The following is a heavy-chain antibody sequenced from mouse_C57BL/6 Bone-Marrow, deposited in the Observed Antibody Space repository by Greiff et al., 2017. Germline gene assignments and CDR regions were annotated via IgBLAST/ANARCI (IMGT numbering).Heavy chain of an antibody. V-gene: IGHV1-55*01. D-gene: IGHD2-5*01. CDR3: ARGEYDSNLFDY. Sequence: VQLQQPGAELVKPGASVKMSCKASGYTFTSYWITWVRQRPGQGLEWIGDIYPGSGSTNYNEKFKSKATLTVDTSSSTAYMQLSSLTSEDSAVYYCARGEYDSNLFDYWGQGTTLTVSS. CDR2: IYPGSGST. J-gene: IGHJ2*01. CDR1: GYTFTSYW.